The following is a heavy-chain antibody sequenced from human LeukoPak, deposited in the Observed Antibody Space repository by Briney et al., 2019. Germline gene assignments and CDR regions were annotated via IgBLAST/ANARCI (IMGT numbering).Heavy chain of an antibody. CDR3: ARGRGYYGRHGMDV. J-gene: IGHJ6*02. CDR1: GGSISSSSYY. V-gene: IGHV4-31*03. Sequence: SETLSLTCTVSGGSISSSSYYWTWIRQHPGKGLEWIGHIYYSGRTYNNPSLESRITISVGTSKNQFSLKLNSVTAADTAVYYCARGRGYYGRHGMDVWGQGTTVTVSS. CDR2: IYYSGRT. D-gene: IGHD3-10*01.